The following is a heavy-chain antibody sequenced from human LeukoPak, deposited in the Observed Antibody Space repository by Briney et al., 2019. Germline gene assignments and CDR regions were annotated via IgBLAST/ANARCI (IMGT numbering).Heavy chain of an antibody. CDR1: GFTFSTYG. J-gene: IGHJ4*02. CDR3: ARGRWLQARGPSFDY. D-gene: IGHD5-24*01. Sequence: GGSLRLSCAASGFTFSTYGTHWVRQAPGKGLEWVAFIRNDGTIKYYADSVKGRFTISRDNSKNTLYLQMNSLRAEDTAVYYCARGRWLQARGPSFDYWGQGTLVTVSS. CDR2: IRNDGTIK. V-gene: IGHV3-30*02.